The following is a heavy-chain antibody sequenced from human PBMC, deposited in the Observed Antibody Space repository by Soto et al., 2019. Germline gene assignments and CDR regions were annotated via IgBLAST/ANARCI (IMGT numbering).Heavy chain of an antibody. V-gene: IGHV4-34*01. Sequence: SETLSLTCAVYGGSFSGYYWSWIRQPPGKGLEWIGEINHSGSTNYNPSLKSRVTISVDTSKNQFSLKLSSVTAADTAVYYCARVDCTSTSCPFDYWGQGTLVTVYS. CDR3: ARVDCTSTSCPFDY. CDR2: INHSGST. CDR1: GGSFSGYY. J-gene: IGHJ4*02. D-gene: IGHD2-2*01.